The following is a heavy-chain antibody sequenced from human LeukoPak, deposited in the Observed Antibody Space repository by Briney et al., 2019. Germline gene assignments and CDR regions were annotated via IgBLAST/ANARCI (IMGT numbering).Heavy chain of an antibody. V-gene: IGHV4-34*01. CDR1: GGSFSGYY. J-gene: IGHJ5*02. CDR2: INHSGST. Sequence: SETPSLTCAVYGGSFSGYYWSWIRQPPGKGLEWIGEINHSGSTNYNPSLKSRVTISVDTSKNQFSLKLSSVTAADTAVYYCARGYSSGWYRSVLRFDPWGQGTLVTVSS. CDR3: ARGYSSGWYRSVLRFDP. D-gene: IGHD6-19*01.